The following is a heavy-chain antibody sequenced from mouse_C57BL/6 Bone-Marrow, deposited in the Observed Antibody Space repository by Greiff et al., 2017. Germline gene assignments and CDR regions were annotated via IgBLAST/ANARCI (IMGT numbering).Heavy chain of an antibody. J-gene: IGHJ4*01. V-gene: IGHV3-4*01. CDR1: GYSFTNGNHW. CDR3: ARGNPHYYAMDY. CDR2: ISFSGST. Sequence: ESGPALVKPSQTVSLTCTVTGYSFTNGNHWWNWLRQVSGSKLEWIGYISFSGSTDSSPSLKRRLSITRDTSKNQLLLQLNSVTTEDIATYYCARGNPHYYAMDYWGQGTSVTVSS.